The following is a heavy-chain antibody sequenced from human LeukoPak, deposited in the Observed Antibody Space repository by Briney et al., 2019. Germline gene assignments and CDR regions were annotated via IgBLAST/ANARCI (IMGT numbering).Heavy chain of an antibody. CDR1: GFTFSSYG. V-gene: IGHV3-33*01. Sequence: GGSLRLSCAASGFTFSSYGMHWVRQAPGKGLEWVAVIWYDGSNKYYADSVKGRFTISRDNSKNTLYLQMNSLRAEDTAVYYCARDQGRGPNTAMVVYYFDYWGQGTLVTVSS. J-gene: IGHJ4*02. D-gene: IGHD5-18*01. CDR2: IWYDGSNK. CDR3: ARDQGRGPNTAMVVYYFDY.